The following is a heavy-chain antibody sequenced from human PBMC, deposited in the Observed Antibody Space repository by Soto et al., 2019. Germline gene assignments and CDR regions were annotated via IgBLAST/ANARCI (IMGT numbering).Heavy chain of an antibody. CDR1: GFTVSSNY. CDR3: ARDGDYYDSSGYLHYYYGMDV. J-gene: IGHJ6*02. D-gene: IGHD3-22*01. V-gene: IGHV3-53*01. CDR2: IYSGGST. Sequence: EVQLVESGGGLIQPGGSLRLSCAASGFTVSSNYMSWVRQAPGKGLEWVSVIYSGGSTYYADSVKGRFTISRDNSKNTRYLQMNSLRAEDTAVYYCARDGDYYDSSGYLHYYYGMDVWGQGTTVTVSS.